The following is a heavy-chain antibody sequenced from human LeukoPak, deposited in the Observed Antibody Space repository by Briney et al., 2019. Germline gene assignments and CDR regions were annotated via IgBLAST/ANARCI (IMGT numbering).Heavy chain of an antibody. CDR1: GYTFTSYA. V-gene: IGHV7-4-1*02. CDR3: ARALRGRGAAAFDI. CDR2: INTNTGNP. D-gene: IGHD4-17*01. Sequence: ASVKVSCKASGYTFTSYAMNWVRQAPGQGLEWMGWINTNTGNPTYAQGFTGRFVFSLDTSVSTAYLQISSLKAEDTAVYYCARALRGRGAAAFDIWGQGTMVTVSS. J-gene: IGHJ3*02.